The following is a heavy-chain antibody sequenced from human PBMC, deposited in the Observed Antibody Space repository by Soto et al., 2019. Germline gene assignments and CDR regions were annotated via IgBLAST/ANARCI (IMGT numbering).Heavy chain of an antibody. CDR2: ISTYNGNP. J-gene: IGHJ4*01. D-gene: IGHD1-7*01. CDR3: ARGRTRALDY. V-gene: IGHV1-18*01. Sequence: QIQLVQSGAEVKKPGASVKVSCKASGYIFTSQGISWVRQAPGQGLEWMGWISTYNGNPNYAQKLQGRVTMTPNTSTTTAFLELRSLTSDDTAVYYCARGRTRALDYWGHGTPVIVSS. CDR1: GYIFTSQG.